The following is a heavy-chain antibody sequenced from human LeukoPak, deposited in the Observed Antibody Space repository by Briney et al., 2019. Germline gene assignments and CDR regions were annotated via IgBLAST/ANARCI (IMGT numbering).Heavy chain of an antibody. D-gene: IGHD3-10*01. Sequence: PGGSLRLSCAASGFTFSTYTMNWVRQAPGKGLEWVSSITSSSSYIYYADSVKGRFTISRDNAKNSLYLQMNSLRVEDTAVYYCARHGWDYPSGTHYTFDPWGQGTLVTVSS. V-gene: IGHV3-21*01. J-gene: IGHJ5*02. CDR3: ARHGWDYPSGTHYTFDP. CDR2: ITSSSSYI. CDR1: GFTFSTYT.